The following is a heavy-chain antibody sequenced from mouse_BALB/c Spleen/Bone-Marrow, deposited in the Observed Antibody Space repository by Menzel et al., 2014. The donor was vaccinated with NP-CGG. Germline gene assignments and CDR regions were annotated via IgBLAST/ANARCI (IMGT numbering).Heavy chain of an antibody. J-gene: IGHJ1*01. D-gene: IGHD2-4*01. CDR2: ISSSGSYT. CDR1: GFTFSTYA. CDR3: SRLRMITTYFDV. V-gene: IGHV5-9-3*01. Sequence: EVQLVESGGGLAKPGGSLQLSCAASGFTFSTYAMSWVRQTPEKRLEWVATISSSGSYTYYPDSVKGRFTISRDSAKNTLYLQMSSLRSEDTAMFYCSRLRMITTYFDVWGAGTTVTVSS.